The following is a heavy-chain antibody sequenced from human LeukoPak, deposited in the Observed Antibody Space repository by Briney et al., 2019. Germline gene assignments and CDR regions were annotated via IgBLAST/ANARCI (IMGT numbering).Heavy chain of an antibody. CDR1: GFTFSSYD. V-gene: IGHV3-13*05. J-gene: IGHJ3*02. D-gene: IGHD5-24*01. Sequence: GGSLRLSCAASGFTFSSYDMHWGRQATGKGLEWVSAIGTAVDPYYPGSVKGRFTISRENAKNSLYLQMNSLRAGDTAVYYCARRRDGYNWRYSDAFDIWGQGTMVTVSS. CDR3: ARRRDGYNWRYSDAFDI. CDR2: IGTAVDP.